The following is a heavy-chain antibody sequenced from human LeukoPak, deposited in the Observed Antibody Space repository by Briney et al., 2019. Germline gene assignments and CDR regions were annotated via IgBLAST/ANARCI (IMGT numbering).Heavy chain of an antibody. CDR3: ARDIESSYYDSSGYLD. V-gene: IGHV3-21*01. CDR1: GFTFSSYS. D-gene: IGHD3-22*01. Sequence: GGSLRLSCAASGFTFSSYSMNWVRQAPGKGLEWVSSISSSSSYIYYADSVKGRFTISRDNAKNSLYLQMNSLRAEDTAVYYCARDIESSYYDSSGYLDWGQGTLVTVSS. J-gene: IGHJ4*02. CDR2: ISSSSSYI.